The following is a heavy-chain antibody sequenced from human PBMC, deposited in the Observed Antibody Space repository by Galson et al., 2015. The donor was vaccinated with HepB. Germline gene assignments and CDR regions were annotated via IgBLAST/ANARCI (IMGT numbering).Heavy chain of an antibody. CDR2: IWYDGSNK. J-gene: IGHJ4*02. CDR3: AKGNVYNPYFDY. V-gene: IGHV3-33*06. CDR1: GFTFSSYG. D-gene: IGHD1-1*01. Sequence: SLRLSCAASGFTFSSYGMHWVRQAPGKGLEWVAVIWYDGSNKYYADSVKGRFTISRDNSKNTLYLQMNSLRAEDTAVYYCAKGNVYNPYFDYWGQGTLVTVSS.